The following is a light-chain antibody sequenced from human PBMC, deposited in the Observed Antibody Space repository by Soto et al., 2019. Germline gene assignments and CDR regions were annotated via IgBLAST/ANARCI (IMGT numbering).Light chain of an antibody. V-gene: IGKV3-20*01. CDR1: QSVSSSY. J-gene: IGKJ3*01. Sequence: EIVLTQSPGTLSFSPGERATLTCRASQSVSSSYLAWFQQKPGQAPRLLIYGASSRATGIPDRFSGSGSGTDFTLTISRLEPEDFAVYYCQQYGNAPCTFGPGTKVDIK. CDR2: GAS. CDR3: QQYGNAPCT.